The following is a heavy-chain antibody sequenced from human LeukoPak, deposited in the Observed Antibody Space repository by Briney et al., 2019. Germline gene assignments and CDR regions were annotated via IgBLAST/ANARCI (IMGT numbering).Heavy chain of an antibody. J-gene: IGHJ4*02. D-gene: IGHD5-18*01. CDR2: ISTSNSYI. Sequence: GGSLRLSCVVSGFTFSDYNMNWVRQAPGKGLEWVSSISTSNSYIYYADSVRGRFTISRDNSKSILSLQMNSLRAEDTAIYYCATYRQVLLPFESWGQGTLVTVSS. CDR1: GFTFSDYN. V-gene: IGHV3-21*04. CDR3: ATYRQVLLPFES.